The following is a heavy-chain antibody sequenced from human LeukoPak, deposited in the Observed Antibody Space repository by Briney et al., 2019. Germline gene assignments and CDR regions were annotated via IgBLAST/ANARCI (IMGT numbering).Heavy chain of an antibody. CDR3: ARTNYGSGSYRY. Sequence: ASVKVSCKASGYTFTGYYMHWVRQAPGHGLEWMGWINPNSGGTNYAQKFQGRVTMTRDTSISTAYMELSRLRSDDTAVYYCARTNYGSGSYRYWGQGTLVTVSS. CDR1: GYTFTGYY. V-gene: IGHV1-2*02. D-gene: IGHD3-10*01. CDR2: INPNSGGT. J-gene: IGHJ4*02.